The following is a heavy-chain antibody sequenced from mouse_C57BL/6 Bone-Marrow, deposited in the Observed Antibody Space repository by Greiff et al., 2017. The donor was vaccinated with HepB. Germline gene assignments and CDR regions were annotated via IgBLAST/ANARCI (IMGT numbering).Heavy chain of an antibody. D-gene: IGHD1-1*01. CDR2: IYPGNSDT. V-gene: IGHV1-5*01. CDR3: TRPITTVVANYYAMDY. Sequence: EVQLQQSGTVLARPGASVKMSCKTSGYTFTSYWMHWVKQRPGQGLEWIGAIYPGNSDTSYNQKFKGKAKLTAGTSASTAYMELSSLTNEDSAVYYCTRPITTVVANYYAMDYWGQGTSVTVSS. J-gene: IGHJ4*01. CDR1: GYTFTSYW.